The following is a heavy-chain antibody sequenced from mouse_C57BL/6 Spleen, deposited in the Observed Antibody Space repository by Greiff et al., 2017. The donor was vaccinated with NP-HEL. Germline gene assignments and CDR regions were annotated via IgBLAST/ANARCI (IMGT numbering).Heavy chain of an antibody. Sequence: QVQLQQPGAELVRPGPSVKLSCKASGYTFPSYWMHWVKQRPGQGLEWIGVIDPSDSYTNYNQKFKGKATLTVDTSSSTAYMQLSSLTSEDSAVYYCALSLYYSNYGGFAYWGQGTLVTVSA. CDR3: ALSLYYSNYGGFAY. D-gene: IGHD2-5*01. V-gene: IGHV1-59*01. CDR2: IDPSDSYT. CDR1: GYTFPSYW. J-gene: IGHJ3*01.